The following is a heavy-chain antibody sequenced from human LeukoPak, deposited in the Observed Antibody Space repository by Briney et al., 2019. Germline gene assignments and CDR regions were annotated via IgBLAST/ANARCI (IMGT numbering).Heavy chain of an antibody. J-gene: IGHJ4*02. D-gene: IGHD3-22*01. V-gene: IGHV4-4*07. CDR2: IYTSGIT. Sequence: KPSETLSLTCTVSGDSISSYYWSWIRQPTGKGLEWIGRIYTSGITNYNPSLKSRVTMSLDTSKNQFSLKLSSVTAADTAVYYCASTTYHYDTSGYYFLDYWGQGTLVTVSS. CDR3: ASTTYHYDTSGYYFLDY. CDR1: GDSISSYY.